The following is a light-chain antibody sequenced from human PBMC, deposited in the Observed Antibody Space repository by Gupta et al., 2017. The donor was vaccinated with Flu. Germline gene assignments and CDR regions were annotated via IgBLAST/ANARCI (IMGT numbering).Light chain of an antibody. CDR3: QQSYTFRPSFT. Sequence: ATTLQRGVASRFSGGGGGTDFTLTITSRQPEDFAAYYCQQSYTFRPSFTFGGGTKVEIK. J-gene: IGKJ4*01. CDR2: AT. V-gene: IGKV1-39*01.